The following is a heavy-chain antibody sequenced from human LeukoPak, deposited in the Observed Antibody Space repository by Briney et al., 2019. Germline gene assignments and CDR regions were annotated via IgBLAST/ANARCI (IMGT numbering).Heavy chain of an antibody. Sequence: GGSLRLSCAASGFTFSSYAMSWVRQAPGKGLEWVSAISGSGGSTYYADSVKGRFTISRDNSKNTLYLQMNSLRAEDTAVYYCAKGFRVYYCDSSGYYFDYWGQGTLVTVSS. V-gene: IGHV3-23*01. CDR2: ISGSGGST. CDR3: AKGFRVYYCDSSGYYFDY. J-gene: IGHJ4*02. CDR1: GFTFSSYA. D-gene: IGHD3-22*01.